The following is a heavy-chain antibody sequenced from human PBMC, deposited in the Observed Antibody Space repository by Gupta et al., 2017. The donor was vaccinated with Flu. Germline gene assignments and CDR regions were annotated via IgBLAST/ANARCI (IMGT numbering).Heavy chain of an antibody. D-gene: IGHD4-17*01. V-gene: IGHV4-39*01. Sequence: QLQLQESGPGLVKPSETLSLICTVSGGSLTRNSFYWGWVRQSPGKGLEWIGSIYYSGRTSYNPSLKSRVTISVDTAKNQFSLNLSSVTAADTAVYYCARPYGDYLGLFDYWGQGTLVTVSS. CDR1: GGSLTRNSFY. CDR3: ARPYGDYLGLFDY. J-gene: IGHJ4*02. CDR2: IYYSGRT.